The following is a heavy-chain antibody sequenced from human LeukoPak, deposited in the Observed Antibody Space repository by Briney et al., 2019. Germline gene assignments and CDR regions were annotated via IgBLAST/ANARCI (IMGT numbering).Heavy chain of an antibody. J-gene: IGHJ4*02. CDR2: IIPIFGTA. Sequence: ASVKVSCKASGGTFSSYAISWVRQAPGQGLEWMGGIIPIFGTANYAQKFQGRVTITADESTSTAYMELRSLRSEDTAVYYCARDKSGSGWSGDYWGQGTLVTVSS. D-gene: IGHD6-19*01. V-gene: IGHV1-69*01. CDR1: GGTFSSYA. CDR3: ARDKSGSGWSGDY.